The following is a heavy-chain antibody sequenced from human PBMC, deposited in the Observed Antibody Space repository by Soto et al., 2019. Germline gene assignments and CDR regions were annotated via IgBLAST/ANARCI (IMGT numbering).Heavy chain of an antibody. J-gene: IGHJ5*02. CDR1: GFTFSSYW. D-gene: IGHD4-17*01. Sequence: PVGSLRLSCAASGFTFSSYWMHWVRQAPGKGLVWVSRINSDGSSTSYADSVKGRFTISRDNAKNTLYLQMNSLRAEDTAVYYCARDRDYGDFYNWFDPWGQGTLVTVSS. CDR2: INSDGSST. CDR3: ARDRDYGDFYNWFDP. V-gene: IGHV3-74*01.